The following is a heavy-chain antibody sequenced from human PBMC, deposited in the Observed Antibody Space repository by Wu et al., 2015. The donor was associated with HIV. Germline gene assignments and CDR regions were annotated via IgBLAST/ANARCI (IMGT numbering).Heavy chain of an antibody. CDR1: SYTFKNYG. CDR3: ARNVVGSIGGGYTYYGMDV. D-gene: IGHD2-15*01. CDR2: IIPIFGTT. Sequence: QAKLVQSGTEVKKPGASVKVSCKASSYTFKNYGIHWVRQAPGHGLEWMGRIIPIFGTTDYAQSFQGRLTITAGESTNTVYMELSSLRPDDTAAYYCARNVVGSIGGGYTYYGMDVWGQGTTVTVSS. V-gene: IGHV1-69*13. J-gene: IGHJ6*02.